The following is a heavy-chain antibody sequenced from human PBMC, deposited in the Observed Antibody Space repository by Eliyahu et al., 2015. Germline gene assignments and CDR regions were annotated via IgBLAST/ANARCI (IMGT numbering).Heavy chain of an antibody. Sequence: EVQLVXXGGGLIQPGGSLRLSCVAXGVTXSSNYMGWVRQAPGKGLEWVSVIYSGGDAYYADSVKGRFTMSRDNSKNMLYLQMNSLRAEDTAVYYCARDPHGMDVWGQGTTVTVSS. CDR2: IYSGGDA. V-gene: IGHV3-53*01. J-gene: IGHJ6*02. CDR1: GVTXSSNY. CDR3: ARDPHGMDV.